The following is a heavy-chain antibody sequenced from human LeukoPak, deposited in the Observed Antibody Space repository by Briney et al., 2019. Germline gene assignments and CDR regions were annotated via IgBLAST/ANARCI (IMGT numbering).Heavy chain of an antibody. CDR3: ARDISGYLVSVWDAFDI. V-gene: IGHV1-3*01. Sequence: ASVKVSCKASGYTFTSYGISWVRQAPGQRLKWMGWINAGNGNTKYSQKFQGRVTITRDTSASTAYMELSSLRSEDTAVYYCARDISGYLVSVWDAFDIWGQGTMVTVSS. D-gene: IGHD3-22*01. CDR2: INAGNGNT. J-gene: IGHJ3*02. CDR1: GYTFTSYG.